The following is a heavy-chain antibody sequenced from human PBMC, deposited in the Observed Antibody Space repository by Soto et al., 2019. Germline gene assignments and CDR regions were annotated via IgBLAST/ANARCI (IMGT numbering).Heavy chain of an antibody. J-gene: IGHJ6*02. CDR2: ISYDGSNK. V-gene: IGHV3-30*18. CDR3: AKSPVTETLFYYYYGMDV. CDR1: GFTFSSYG. Sequence: QVQLVESGGGVVXXGXSLRLSCAASGFTFSSYGMHWVRQAPGKGLEWVAVISYDGSNKYYADSVKGRFTISRDNSKNTLYRQMNSLRAEDTAVYYCAKSPVTETLFYYYYGMDVWGQGTTVTVSS. D-gene: IGHD4-17*01.